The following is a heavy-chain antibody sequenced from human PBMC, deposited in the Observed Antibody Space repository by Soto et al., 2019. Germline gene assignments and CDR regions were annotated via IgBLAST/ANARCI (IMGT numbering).Heavy chain of an antibody. CDR3: ARDEGYSSGWTLAFDL. J-gene: IGHJ3*01. CDR1: GFTFSTYS. V-gene: IGHV3-48*02. Sequence: PXGSLILSCASSGFTFSTYSMNLVLQAPGKGLEWVSYIDSTSTIYYADSVRGRFTISRDNAKNSLYLQMNSLRDEDTAVYYCARDEGYSSGWTLAFDLWGQGTMVTVSS. D-gene: IGHD6-19*01. CDR2: IDSTSTI.